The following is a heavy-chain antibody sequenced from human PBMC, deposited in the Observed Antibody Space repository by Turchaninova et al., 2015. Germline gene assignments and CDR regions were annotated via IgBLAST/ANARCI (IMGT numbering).Heavy chain of an antibody. CDR3: ARHSGGWSFDY. J-gene: IGHJ4*02. D-gene: IGHD3-3*01. Sequence: QVQLQASGPGLVKPSETLSLTCTVSGVSLRPYYWSLIRKPPGKGLEWIAYITYSGTAIYNLSLKSRVTISVDTSKNQVSLKLTSVTAADTAEYYCARHSGGWSFDYWGQGTLVTVSS. V-gene: IGHV4-59*08. CDR1: GVSLRPYY. CDR2: ITYSGTA.